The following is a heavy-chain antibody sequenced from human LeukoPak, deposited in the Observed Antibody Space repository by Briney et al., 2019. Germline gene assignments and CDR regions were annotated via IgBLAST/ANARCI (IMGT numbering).Heavy chain of an antibody. Sequence: GGSLRLSCAASGFTFSSYGMSWVRQAPGKGLERVSAISGSGGSTYYADSVKGRFTISRDNSKNTLYLQMNSLRAEDTAVYYCAKDFSPGYSRAGPKAWFDPWGQGTLVTVSS. V-gene: IGHV3-23*01. CDR1: GFTFSSYG. J-gene: IGHJ5*02. D-gene: IGHD6-13*01. CDR3: AKDFSPGYSRAGPKAWFDP. CDR2: ISGSGGST.